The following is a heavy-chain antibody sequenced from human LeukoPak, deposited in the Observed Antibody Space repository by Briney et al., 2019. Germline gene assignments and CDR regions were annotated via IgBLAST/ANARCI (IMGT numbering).Heavy chain of an antibody. CDR3: ARGLRGVVVTAIPYYYYYMDV. V-gene: IGHV4-34*01. CDR2: INHRGST. D-gene: IGHD2-21*02. CDR1: GGSFSGYY. Sequence: SETLSLTCAVYGGSFSGYYWSWIRQPPGKGLEWIGEINHRGSTNYNPSLKSRVTISVDTSKNQFSLKLSSVTAADTAVYYCARGLRGVVVTAIPYYYYYMDVWGKGTTVTVSS. J-gene: IGHJ6*03.